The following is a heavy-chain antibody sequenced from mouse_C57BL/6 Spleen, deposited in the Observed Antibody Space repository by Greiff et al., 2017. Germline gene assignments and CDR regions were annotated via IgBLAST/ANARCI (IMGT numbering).Heavy chain of an antibody. V-gene: IGHV1-72*01. CDR3: ARSGGGSGWFAY. CDR1: GYTFTSYW. CDR2: IDPNSGST. D-gene: IGHD3-2*02. J-gene: IGHJ3*01. Sequence: VKLQQPGAELVKPGASVKLSCKASGYTFTSYWMHWVQQGPGRGLEGIGRIDPNSGSTKYNEKVKGKATLTVDKPSSTAYMQLSSLTSEDSAVYYCARSGGGSGWFAYWGQGTLVTVSA.